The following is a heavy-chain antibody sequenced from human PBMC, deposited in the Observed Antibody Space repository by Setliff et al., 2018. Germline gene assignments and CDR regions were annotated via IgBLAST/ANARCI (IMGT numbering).Heavy chain of an antibody. CDR3: ARRVAIFGVVLLNWFDP. Sequence: SETLSLTCTVSGGAISSGDYYWTWIRQPAGKGLERIGHTHTSGRTNYNPSLKSRVTISVDTSKNQFSLNLSSVTAEDTAVYYCARRVAIFGVVLLNWFDPWGQGTLVTVSS. V-gene: IGHV4-61*09. CDR2: THTSGRT. CDR1: GGAISSGDYY. J-gene: IGHJ5*02. D-gene: IGHD3-3*01.